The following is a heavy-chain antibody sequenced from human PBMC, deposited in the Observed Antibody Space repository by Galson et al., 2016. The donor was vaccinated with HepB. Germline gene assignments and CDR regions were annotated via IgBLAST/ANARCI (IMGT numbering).Heavy chain of an antibody. CDR1: GYTFTTSG. D-gene: IGHD2/OR15-2a*01. Sequence: SVKVSCKASGYTFTTSGISWVRQAPGQGPEWMGWISTYSANTKYAQKFQGGLTLTTDSSTTTAYMELRSLRFDDTALYYCARDVQYRFDSWGQGTLVTVSS. V-gene: IGHV1-18*01. CDR3: ARDVQYRFDS. CDR2: ISTYSANT. J-gene: IGHJ4*02.